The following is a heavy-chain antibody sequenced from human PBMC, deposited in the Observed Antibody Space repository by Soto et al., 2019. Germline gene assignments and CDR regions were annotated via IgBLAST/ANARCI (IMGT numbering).Heavy chain of an antibody. D-gene: IGHD1-26*01. CDR1: GFSFSSYD. J-gene: IGHJ3*02. CDR2: IWYDGSNK. Sequence: VQLVESGGGVVQPGRSLTLSCAASGFSFSSYDMHWVRQAPGKGLEWVAVIWYDGSNKYYADSVKGRFTISRDNSKNTLYLQMNSLRAEDTAVYYCASGASRAFDIWGQGTMVTVSS. CDR3: ASGASRAFDI. V-gene: IGHV3-33*01.